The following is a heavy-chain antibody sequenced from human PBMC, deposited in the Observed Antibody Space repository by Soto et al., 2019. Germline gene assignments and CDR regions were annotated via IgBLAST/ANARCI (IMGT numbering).Heavy chain of an antibody. CDR3: AREWGHYYDSSGYYDY. CDR2: INHSGST. J-gene: IGHJ4*02. Sequence: QVQLQQWGAGLLKPSETLSLTCAVYGGSFSGYYWSWIRQPPGKGLEWIGEINHSGSTNYNPSLKSRVTISVDTSKNQFSLKLSSVTAADTAVYYCAREWGHYYDSSGYYDYWGQGTLVTVSS. CDR1: GGSFSGYY. V-gene: IGHV4-34*01. D-gene: IGHD3-22*01.